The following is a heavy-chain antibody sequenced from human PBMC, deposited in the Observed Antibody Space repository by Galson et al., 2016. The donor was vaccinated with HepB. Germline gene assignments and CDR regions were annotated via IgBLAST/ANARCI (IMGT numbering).Heavy chain of an antibody. Sequence: SLRLSCAASGLTLSSYAVTWVRQAPGKGLEWVSTISGSGNSILYGDSVKGRFTISRDNSKNIMYLQMNSLRAEDTALYYCAKDPNGDYIGAYDSWGHGTLVTVSS. J-gene: IGHJ5*01. CDR2: ISGSGNSI. D-gene: IGHD4-17*01. CDR3: AKDPNGDYIGAYDS. CDR1: GLTLSSYA. V-gene: IGHV3-23*01.